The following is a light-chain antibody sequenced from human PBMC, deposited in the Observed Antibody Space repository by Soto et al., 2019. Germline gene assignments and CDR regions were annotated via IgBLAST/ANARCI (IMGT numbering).Light chain of an antibody. Sequence: IVLTHSPGSLSFSPGERAALSCRASQSVPRSYLAWYQQKPGQAPRLLIYGTSTRATGIPVRFSGSASGTEFTLTISSLQSEDFTVYYCQQYNKWPLTFGQGTKVDIK. CDR2: GTS. J-gene: IGKJ1*01. CDR3: QQYNKWPLT. V-gene: IGKV3-15*01. CDR1: QSVPRSY.